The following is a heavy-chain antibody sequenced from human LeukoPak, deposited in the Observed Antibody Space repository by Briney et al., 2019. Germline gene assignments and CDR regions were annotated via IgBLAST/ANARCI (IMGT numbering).Heavy chain of an antibody. V-gene: IGHV1-2*02. CDR1: GYTFTGYY. CDR3: ARELYSSSWSIPGFDP. D-gene: IGHD6-13*01. Sequence: ASVKVSCKASGYTFTGYYMHWVRQAPGQGLEWIGWINPNSGGTNYAQKFQGRVTMTRDTSISTAYMGLSRLRSDDTAVYYCARELYSSSWSIPGFDPWGQGTLVTVSS. J-gene: IGHJ5*02. CDR2: INPNSGGT.